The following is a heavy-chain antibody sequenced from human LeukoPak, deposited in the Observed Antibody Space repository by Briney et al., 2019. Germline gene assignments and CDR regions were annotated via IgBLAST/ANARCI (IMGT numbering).Heavy chain of an antibody. CDR1: GFTLSNYW. J-gene: IGHJ5*02. V-gene: IGHV3-74*01. Sequence: GSLRLSCAASGFTLSNYWMHWVRQAPGKGLVWVSNINGDGSRTTYADAVKGRFTISRDNAKNSLYLQMNSLRAEDTAVYYCARDNYYDSSGGTWGQGTLVTVSS. CDR3: ARDNYYDSSGGT. D-gene: IGHD3-22*01. CDR2: INGDGSRT.